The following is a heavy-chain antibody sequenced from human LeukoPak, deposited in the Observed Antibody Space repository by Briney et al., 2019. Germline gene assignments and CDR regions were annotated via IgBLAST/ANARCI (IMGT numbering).Heavy chain of an antibody. Sequence: GGSLRLSCTASGFTISSYAMNWVRQPPGKGLELVSFISSSRGSSYIDYADSVHGRFAISRDNAKNSLYLQMNSLRAEDTAVYYCARDQFGYDSSGNYDYWGQGALVTVSS. CDR3: ARDQFGYDSSGNYDY. J-gene: IGHJ4*02. CDR1: GFTISSYA. CDR2: ISSSRGSSYI. D-gene: IGHD3-22*01. V-gene: IGHV3-21*01.